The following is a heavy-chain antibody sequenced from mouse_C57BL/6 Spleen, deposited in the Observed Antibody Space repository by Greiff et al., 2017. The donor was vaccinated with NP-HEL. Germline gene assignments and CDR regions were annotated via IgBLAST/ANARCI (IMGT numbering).Heavy chain of an antibody. J-gene: IGHJ2*01. CDR3: AREPD. Sequence: EVQLQESGPGLVKPSQSLSLTCSVTGYSITSGYYWNWIRQFPGNKLEWMGYISYDGSNNYNPSLKNRISITRDTSKNQFFLKLNSVTTEDTATYYCAREPDWGQGTTLTVSS. CDR2: ISYDGSN. V-gene: IGHV3-6*01. CDR1: GYSITSGYY.